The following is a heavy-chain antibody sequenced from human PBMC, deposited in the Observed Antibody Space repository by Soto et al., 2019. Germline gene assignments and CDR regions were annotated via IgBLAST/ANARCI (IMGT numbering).Heavy chain of an antibody. J-gene: IGHJ4*01. Sequence: QVQLVQSGAEVKKPGASVKVSCKASGDTFTDYYIHWVRQAPGQGLEWMGTVNPSGGHTTYAQHFLGRMTMTRDTATSTLYMELTSLTSEDTAVYYCARGGHVVVVTAALDYLGHVTLVTVSS. D-gene: IGHD2-21*02. CDR1: GDTFTDYY. V-gene: IGHV1-46*01. CDR3: ARGGHVVVVTAALDY. CDR2: VNPSGGHT.